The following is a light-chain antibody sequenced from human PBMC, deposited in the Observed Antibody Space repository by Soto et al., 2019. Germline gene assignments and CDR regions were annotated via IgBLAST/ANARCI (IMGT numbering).Light chain of an antibody. CDR1: QSVSSSY. CDR2: GAS. V-gene: IGKV3-20*01. J-gene: IGKJ1*01. CDR3: QQYGSSPRT. Sequence: EFVLTQSPGTLSLSPGERSTLSFSASQSVSSSYLDWYQQKPGQAPRLLIYGASSRNTGIPDRFSGSGSGTDFTLTISRLEPEDFEVFYCQQYGSSPRTFGQGTKVDIK.